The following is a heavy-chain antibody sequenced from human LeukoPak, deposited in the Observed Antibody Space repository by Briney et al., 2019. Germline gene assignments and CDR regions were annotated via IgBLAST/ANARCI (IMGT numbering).Heavy chain of an antibody. Sequence: PSETLSLTCTVSGGFINSNNYYWGWIRQPPGKGLEWIGSFYYSGSTYYNPSLKSRVTISADMSKSQFSLKLTSVTAADTAVYYCARGGFGESACAFDIWGQGTTVTVSS. V-gene: IGHV4-39*07. CDR2: FYYSGST. CDR1: GGFINSNNYY. CDR3: ARGGFGESACAFDI. J-gene: IGHJ3*02. D-gene: IGHD3-10*01.